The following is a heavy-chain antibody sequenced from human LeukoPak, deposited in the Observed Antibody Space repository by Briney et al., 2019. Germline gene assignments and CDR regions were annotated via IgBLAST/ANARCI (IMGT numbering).Heavy chain of an antibody. V-gene: IGHV4-38-2*02. CDR1: GYSISSGYY. J-gene: IGHJ4*02. D-gene: IGHD4-23*01. CDR2: IYHSGST. Sequence: SETLSLTCTVSGYSISSGYYWGWIRQPPGEGLEWIGSIYHSGSTYYNPSLKSRVTISVDTSKNQFSLKLSSVTAADTAVYYCARVYDYGGTHFDYWGQGTLVTVSS. CDR3: ARVYDYGGTHFDY.